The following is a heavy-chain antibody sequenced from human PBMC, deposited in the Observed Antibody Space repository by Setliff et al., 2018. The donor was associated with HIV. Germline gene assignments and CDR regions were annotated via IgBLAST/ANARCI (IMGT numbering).Heavy chain of an antibody. CDR2: MNPNSGNT. D-gene: IGHD3-22*01. CDR3: ARRVSYASSGYPLGY. J-gene: IGHJ4*02. V-gene: IGHV1-8*02. CDR1: GYTFSSYD. Sequence: ASVKVSCKASGYTFSSYDINWVRQATGQGLEWMGWMNPNSGNTGYAQKFQGRVTMTRDTSISTAYLELNHLKSDDTAVYYCARRVSYASSGYPLGYWGQGTQVTVSS.